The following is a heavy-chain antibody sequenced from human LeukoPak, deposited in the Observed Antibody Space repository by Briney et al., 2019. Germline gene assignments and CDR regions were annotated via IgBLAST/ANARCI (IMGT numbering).Heavy chain of an antibody. J-gene: IGHJ6*03. CDR1: GFTLRDHS. CDR3: ARDARYLTGTSSYYYYMDV. V-gene: IGHV3-72*01. D-gene: IGHD1-14*01. Sequence: GGSLGLSCAASGFTLRDHSMNWVRQAPGKGLEWVGRARSQASGYSTEYAASVKGRFTILRDDSETSVYLQMNSLKTDDTAIYFCARDARYLTGTSSYYYYMDVWGKGTTVTVSS. CDR2: ARSQASGYST.